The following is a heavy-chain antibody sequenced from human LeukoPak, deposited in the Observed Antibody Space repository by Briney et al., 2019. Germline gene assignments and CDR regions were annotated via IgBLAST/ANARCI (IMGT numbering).Heavy chain of an antibody. V-gene: IGHV3-30-3*01. Sequence: PGGSLRLSCAASGFTFSSYAMHWVRQAPGKGLEWVAVISYDGSNKYYADSVKSRFTISRDNSKNTLYLQMNSLRAEDTAVYYCARAIVVVPAAISLSLGYWGQGTLVTVSS. CDR1: GFTFSSYA. CDR3: ARAIVVVPAAISLSLGY. D-gene: IGHD2-2*02. J-gene: IGHJ4*02. CDR2: ISYDGSNK.